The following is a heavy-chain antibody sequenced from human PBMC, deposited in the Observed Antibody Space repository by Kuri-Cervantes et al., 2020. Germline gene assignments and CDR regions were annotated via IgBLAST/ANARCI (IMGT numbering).Heavy chain of an antibody. Sequence: GGSLRLSCAASGFTISSNYMSWVRQAPGKGLEWVAVIWYDGSNEYYADSVKGRFTISRDTSNNTLYLQMNSLRAEDTAVYYCAKDPSYYYDSSGYYDYFDYLGQGTLVTVSS. J-gene: IGHJ4*02. D-gene: IGHD3-22*01. CDR2: IWYDGSNE. CDR1: GFTISSNY. V-gene: IGHV3-30*02. CDR3: AKDPSYYYDSSGYYDYFDY.